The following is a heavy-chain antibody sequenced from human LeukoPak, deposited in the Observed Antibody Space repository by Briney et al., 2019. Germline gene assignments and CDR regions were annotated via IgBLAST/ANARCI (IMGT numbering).Heavy chain of an antibody. J-gene: IGHJ4*02. Sequence: GSLRLSCAASGFTFSDYYMSWIRQAPGKGLEWVSYISSSGSTIYYADSVKGRFTISRDNAKNTLYLQVNNLRAEDTAVYYCARGPNSNWSGLDFWGQGTLLTVSS. D-gene: IGHD6-6*01. CDR3: ARGPNSNWSGLDF. CDR2: ISSSGSTI. CDR1: GFTFSDYY. V-gene: IGHV3-11*04.